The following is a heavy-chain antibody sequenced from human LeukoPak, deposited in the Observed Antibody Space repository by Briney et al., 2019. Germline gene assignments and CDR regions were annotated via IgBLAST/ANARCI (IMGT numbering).Heavy chain of an antibody. CDR2: ISSSGGTI. CDR1: GFTFSTYE. J-gene: IGHJ4*02. V-gene: IGHV3-48*03. CDR3: ARSPAYSYGHPYYFDY. Sequence: GGSLRLSCAASGFTFSTYEMNWVRQAPGKGLEWVSYISSSGGTIHYSDSVKGRFTISRDNAENSLYLQMNSLRAEDTAVYYCARSPAYSYGHPYYFDYWGQGTLVTVSS. D-gene: IGHD5-18*01.